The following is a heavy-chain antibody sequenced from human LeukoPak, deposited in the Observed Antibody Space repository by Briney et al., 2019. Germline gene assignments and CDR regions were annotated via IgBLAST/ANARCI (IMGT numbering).Heavy chain of an antibody. D-gene: IGHD3-10*01. J-gene: IGHJ3*02. CDR2: IYHSGST. CDR3: ARGGLLSLAFDI. V-gene: IGHV4-61*08. Sequence: SETLSLTCTVSGGSISSGGYYWSWIRQPPGKGLEWIGYIYHSGSTNYNPSLKSRVTISVDTSKNQFSLKLSSVTAADTAVYYCARGGLLSLAFDIWGQGTMVTVSS. CDR1: GGSISSGGYY.